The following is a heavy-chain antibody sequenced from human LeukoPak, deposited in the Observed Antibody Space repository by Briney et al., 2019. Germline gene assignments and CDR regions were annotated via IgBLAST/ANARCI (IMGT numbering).Heavy chain of an antibody. Sequence: ASVKVSCKASGYTFTSYYMHWVRQAPGQGLEWMGIINPSGGSTSYAQKFQGRVTMTRDTSTSTVYMKLSSLRSEDTAVYYCARELGYCSGGSCYKNYFDYWGQGTLVTVSS. CDR2: INPSGGST. CDR1: GYTFTSYY. D-gene: IGHD2-15*01. J-gene: IGHJ4*02. CDR3: ARELGYCSGGSCYKNYFDY. V-gene: IGHV1-46*01.